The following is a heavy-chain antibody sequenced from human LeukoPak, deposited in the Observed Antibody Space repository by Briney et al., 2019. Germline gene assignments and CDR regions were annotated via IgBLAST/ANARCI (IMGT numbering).Heavy chain of an antibody. Sequence: SETLSLTCSVSGDSIRSGTYYWSWIRQPAGKGLEWIGRIYTSGSTSYNPSLKSRVTISVDTSKNQFSLKLTSVTVADTAVYYCARGGGATRIDYWGQGTLVTVSS. CDR2: IYTSGST. CDR1: GDSIRSGTYY. D-gene: IGHD5-12*01. J-gene: IGHJ4*02. V-gene: IGHV4-61*02. CDR3: ARGGGATRIDY.